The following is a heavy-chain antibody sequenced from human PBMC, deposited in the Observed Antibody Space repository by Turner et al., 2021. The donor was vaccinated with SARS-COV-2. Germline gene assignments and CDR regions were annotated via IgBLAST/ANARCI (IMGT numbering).Heavy chain of an antibody. V-gene: IGHV1-24*01. CDR1: GYTLTEFS. CDR3: ATVPVVPAAIGYYYYYGMDV. J-gene: IGHJ6*02. Sequence: QVQLVQSGAEVKNPGASVQVSCKVSGYTLTEFSMHWVRQAPGKGLEWMGAFDPEDGETIYAQKFQGRVSMTEDTSTDTAYMELSSLRSEDTAVYYCATVPVVPAAIGYYYYYGMDVWGQGTTVTVSS. D-gene: IGHD2-2*02. CDR2: FDPEDGET.